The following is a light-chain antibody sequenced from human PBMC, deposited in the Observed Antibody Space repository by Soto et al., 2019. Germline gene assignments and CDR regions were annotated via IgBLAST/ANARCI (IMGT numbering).Light chain of an antibody. J-gene: IGKJ1*01. Sequence: EIVLTQSPATLSFSPGERATLSCRASQTVTSAYLAWYQQKPGQAPNLLIYAASNRAVCIPDRFSASASGTDFTLTISRLEPEDFAVYYCQQYIDSPRTFGQGNKVEIK. CDR2: AAS. CDR1: QTVTSAY. V-gene: IGKV3-20*01. CDR3: QQYIDSPRT.